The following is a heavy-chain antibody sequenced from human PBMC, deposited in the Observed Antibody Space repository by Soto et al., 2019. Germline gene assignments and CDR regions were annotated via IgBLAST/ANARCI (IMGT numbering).Heavy chain of an antibody. CDR1: GFTFNAYA. CDR2: IGGSGGNR. CDR3: ARVASDDINSGYH. V-gene: IGHV3-23*01. Sequence: DVQLLESGGGLVQPGGSLRLSCAASGFTFNAYAMTWVRQAPGKGLEWVSAIGGSGGNRYYAGSVRGRFTISRDNSKDTVDLQMHSLRVEDTAVYYCARVASDDINSGYHWGKGILVSVSS. J-gene: IGHJ5*02. D-gene: IGHD4-4*01.